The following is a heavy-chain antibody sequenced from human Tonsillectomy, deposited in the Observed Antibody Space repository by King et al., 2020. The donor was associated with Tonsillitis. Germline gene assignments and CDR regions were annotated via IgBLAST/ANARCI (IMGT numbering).Heavy chain of an antibody. V-gene: IGHV4-34*02. CDR3: ARGYSSSSFDY. CDR1: GGSLSGYS. J-gene: IGHJ4*02. CDR2: INHSGRT. D-gene: IGHD6-6*01. Sequence: VQLQQWGAGLLKPSETLSLPCAVFGGSLSGYSWSWIRQPPGKGLEWIGEINHSGRTNYNPSLKSRVTISGDTSKKQFSLKVSSVTAADTAVYYCARGYSSSSFDYWGQGTLVTVSS.